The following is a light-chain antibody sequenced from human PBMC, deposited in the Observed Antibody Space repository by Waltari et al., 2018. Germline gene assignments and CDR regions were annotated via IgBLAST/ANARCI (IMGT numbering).Light chain of an antibody. CDR3: QQLNSYPSWT. Sequence: IQLTQSPSPLSASVGDRVTITCRASQGISSYLAWYQQKPGKAPKLLIYAASTLQSGVPSRFSGSGSGTDFTLTISSLQPEDFATYYCQQLNSYPSWTFGQGTKVEIK. CDR2: AAS. CDR1: QGISSY. V-gene: IGKV1-9*01. J-gene: IGKJ1*01.